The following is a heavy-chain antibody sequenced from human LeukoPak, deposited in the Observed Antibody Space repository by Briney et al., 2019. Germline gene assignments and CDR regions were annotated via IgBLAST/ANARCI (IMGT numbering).Heavy chain of an antibody. V-gene: IGHV4-34*01. J-gene: IGHJ4*02. D-gene: IGHD3-22*01. CDR3: ARETQGYYDSSGYIDY. CDR1: GGSFSGYY. Sequence: SETLSLTCAVYGGSFSGYYWSWIRQPPGKGLEWIGEINHSGSTNYNPSLKSRVTISVDTSKNQFSLKLSSVTAADTAVYYCARETQGYYDSSGYIDYWGQGTLVTVSS. CDR2: INHSGST.